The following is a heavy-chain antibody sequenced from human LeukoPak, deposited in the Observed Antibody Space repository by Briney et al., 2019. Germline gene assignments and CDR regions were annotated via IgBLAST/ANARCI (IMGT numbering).Heavy chain of an antibody. D-gene: IGHD3-9*01. CDR3: ARGPDYDILTGYLYYYGMDV. Sequence: GGSLRLSCAASGFTFSSYWMSWVRQAPGKGLGWVANIKQVGSEKYYVDSVKGRFTISRDNAKNSLYLQMNSLRAEDTAVYYCARGPDYDILTGYLYYYGMDVWGQGTTVTVSS. CDR1: GFTFSSYW. CDR2: IKQVGSEK. V-gene: IGHV3-7*01. J-gene: IGHJ6*02.